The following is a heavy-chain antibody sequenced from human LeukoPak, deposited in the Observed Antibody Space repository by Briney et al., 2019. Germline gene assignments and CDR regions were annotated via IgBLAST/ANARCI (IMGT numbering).Heavy chain of an antibody. CDR3: AKPFYWYYFDY. CDR2: ISGSGGST. D-gene: IGHD2-15*01. Sequence: GVSLRLSCAASGFTFSSYAMSWVRQAPGKGLEWVSAISGSGGSTYYADSVKGRFTISRDNSKSTLYLQMNSLRAEDTAVYYCAKPFYWYYFDYWGQGTLVTVSS. V-gene: IGHV3-23*01. CDR1: GFTFSSYA. J-gene: IGHJ4*02.